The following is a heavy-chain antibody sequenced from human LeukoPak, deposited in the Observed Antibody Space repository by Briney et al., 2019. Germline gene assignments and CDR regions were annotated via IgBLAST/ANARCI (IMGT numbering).Heavy chain of an antibody. D-gene: IGHD3-10*01. CDR3: ARVSGYGSGSYYLYYFDY. V-gene: IGHV4-34*01. CDR2: INHSGST. Sequence: PSETLSLTCAVYGGSFSGYYWSWIRQPPGKGLEWIGEINHSGSTNYNPSLKSRVTISVDTSKNQFSLKLSSVTAADTAVYYCARVSGYGSGSYYLYYFDYWGQGTLVTVSS. CDR1: GGSFSGYY. J-gene: IGHJ4*02.